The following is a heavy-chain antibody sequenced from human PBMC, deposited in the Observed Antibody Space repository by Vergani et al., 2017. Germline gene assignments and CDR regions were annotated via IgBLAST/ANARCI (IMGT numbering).Heavy chain of an antibody. CDR2: IYYSGST. J-gene: IGHJ4*02. CDR1: GGSISRGDYY. D-gene: IGHD6-19*01. CDR3: ARVREGGGWAFDY. V-gene: IGHV4-30-4*08. Sequence: QVQLQESGPGLVKPSETLSLTCTVSGGSISRGDYYWSWIRQPPGKGLEWIGFIYYSGSTSYNPSLKSRVTISADTSKNLFALNVSSVTAADTAVYYCARVREGGGWAFDYWGQGTLVTVSS.